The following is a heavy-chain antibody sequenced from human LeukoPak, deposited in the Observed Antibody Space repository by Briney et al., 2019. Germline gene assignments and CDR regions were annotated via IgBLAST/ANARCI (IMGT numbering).Heavy chain of an antibody. CDR3: ARNGGLADW. Sequence: ASEKVSCKASGYTFSNFDISWVRQATGRGLEWMGWMNPNSGNTGYAGKFQGRIAMTRDTSINTAYMELSSLTSEDTAVYYCARNGGLADWWGQGTLVTVSS. CDR1: GYTFSNFD. CDR2: MNPNSGNT. V-gene: IGHV1-8*01. J-gene: IGHJ4*02. D-gene: IGHD2-8*01.